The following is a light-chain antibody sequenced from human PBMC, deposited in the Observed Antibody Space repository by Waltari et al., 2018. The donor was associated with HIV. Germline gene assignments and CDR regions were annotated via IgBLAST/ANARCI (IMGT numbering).Light chain of an antibody. J-gene: IGKJ2*01. CDR3: QQTYSPPYT. Sequence: DIQVTQSPSSLSASIGDRVTITCRTSQTISSYLNWYQQKPGKAPKLLISAVSSLQSGVPSRFSGGESGTDFTLTISSLQPEDFATYFCQQTYSPPYTFSQGTKLEIK. CDR1: QTISSY. CDR2: AVS. V-gene: IGKV1-39*01.